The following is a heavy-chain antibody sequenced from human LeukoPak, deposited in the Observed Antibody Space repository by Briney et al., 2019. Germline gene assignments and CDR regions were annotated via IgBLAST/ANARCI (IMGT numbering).Heavy chain of an antibody. V-gene: IGHV1-18*01. CDR3: ARADCSSTSCYIFDY. D-gene: IGHD2-2*02. J-gene: IGHJ4*02. CDR2: ISAYNGNT. Sequence: ASVKVSCKASGYTFTSYGISWVRQAPGQGLEWMRWISAYNGNTNYAQKLQGRVIMTTDTPTSTAYMELRSLRSDDTAVYYCARADCSSTSCYIFDYWGQGTLVTVSS. CDR1: GYTFTSYG.